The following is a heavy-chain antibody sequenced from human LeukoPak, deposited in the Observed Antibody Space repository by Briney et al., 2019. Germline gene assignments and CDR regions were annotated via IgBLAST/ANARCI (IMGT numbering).Heavy chain of an antibody. J-gene: IGHJ5*02. CDR3: ASRRGLRFLEWLGNWFDH. CDR2: IYYSGST. V-gene: IGHV4-39*01. CDR1: GGSISSSSYY. Sequence: SETLSLTCTVSGGSISSSSYYWGWLRQPPGKGLEWIGSIYYSGSTYYNPSLKSRVTISVDTSKNQFSLKLSSVTAADTAVYYCASRRGLRFLEWLGNWFDHWGQGTLVTVSS. D-gene: IGHD3-3*01.